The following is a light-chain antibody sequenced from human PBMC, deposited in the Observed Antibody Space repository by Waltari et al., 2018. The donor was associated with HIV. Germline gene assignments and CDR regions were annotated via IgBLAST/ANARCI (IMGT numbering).Light chain of an antibody. CDR1: NTGSKS. CDR2: DDS. CDR3: QVWDSSRDWV. V-gene: IGLV3-21*02. J-gene: IGLJ3*02. Sequence: SNVLTQPPSVSVAPGQTARITCGGNNTGSKSVHWYQRRPGQAPVVVVFDDSDRPSGIPERFAGSNSGNTATLTISRVEAGDEADYYCQVWDSSRDWVFGGGTKLTVL.